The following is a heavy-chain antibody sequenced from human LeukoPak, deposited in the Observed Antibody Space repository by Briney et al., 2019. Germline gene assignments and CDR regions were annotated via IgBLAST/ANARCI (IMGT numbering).Heavy chain of an antibody. CDR3: ARVAASYYYYMDV. Sequence: PSQTLSLTCTVSGGSISSGSYYWSWIRQPAGKGLEWIGRIYTSGSTNYNPSLKSRVTISVETSKNQFSLKLSSVTAADTAVYYCARVAASYYYYMDVGGKGTTVTVSS. D-gene: IGHD5-18*01. J-gene: IGHJ6*03. CDR1: GGSISSGSYY. V-gene: IGHV4-61*02. CDR2: IYTSGST.